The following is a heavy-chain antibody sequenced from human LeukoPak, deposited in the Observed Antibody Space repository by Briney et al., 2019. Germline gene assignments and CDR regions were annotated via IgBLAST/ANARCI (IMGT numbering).Heavy chain of an antibody. CDR2: IYYSGST. CDR1: GGSISSYY. V-gene: IGHV4-59*12. CDR3: ARENSRITISEPLYYMDV. D-gene: IGHD3-3*01. Sequence: SETLSLTCTVSGGSISSYYWSWIRQPPGKGLEWIGYIYYSGSTNYNPSLKSRVTISVDTSKNQFSLKLSSVTAADTAVYYCARENSRITISEPLYYMDVWGKGTTVTVSS. J-gene: IGHJ6*03.